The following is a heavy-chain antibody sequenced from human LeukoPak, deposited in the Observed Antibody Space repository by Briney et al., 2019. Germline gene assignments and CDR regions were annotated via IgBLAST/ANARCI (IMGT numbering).Heavy chain of an antibody. D-gene: IGHD4-17*01. J-gene: IGHJ5*02. CDR3: ARASEPDYGDYVS. Sequence: GASVKVSCKASGGTFSSYAISWVRQAPGQGLAWMGRIIPILGIANYAQKFQGRVTITADKSTSTAYMELSSLRSEDTAVYYCARASEPDYGDYVSWGQGTLVTVSS. CDR2: IIPILGIA. CDR1: GGTFSSYA. V-gene: IGHV1-69*04.